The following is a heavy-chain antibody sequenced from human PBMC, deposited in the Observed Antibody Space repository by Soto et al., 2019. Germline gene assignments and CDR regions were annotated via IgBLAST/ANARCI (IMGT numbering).Heavy chain of an antibody. Sequence: GGSLRLSCAASGFSFSAVAMSWVRQALGKGLEWVSDLSGNGGTTKYADSVKGRFTLSRDNSKNTLYLQMNSLRVEDTAVYHCALGAVVVPVSIHFGMDVWGQGTTVTVSS. J-gene: IGHJ6*02. CDR3: ALGAVVVPVSIHFGMDV. D-gene: IGHD2-2*01. CDR2: LSGNGGTT. V-gene: IGHV3-23*01. CDR1: GFSFSAVA.